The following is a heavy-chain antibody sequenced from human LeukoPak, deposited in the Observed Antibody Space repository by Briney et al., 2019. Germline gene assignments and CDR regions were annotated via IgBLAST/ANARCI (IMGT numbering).Heavy chain of an antibody. CDR1: GFTFSDYY. CDR2: ISSSGSTI. J-gene: IGHJ4*02. V-gene: IGHV3-11*04. D-gene: IGHD1-7*01. CDR3: ARMNYVSSGWGAPFDD. Sequence: GGSLRLSCAASGFTFSDYYMSRIRQAPGKGLEWVSYISSSGSTIYYADSVKGRFTISRDNAKNSLYLQMNSLRAEDTAVYYCARMNYVSSGWGAPFDDWGQGTLVIVSS.